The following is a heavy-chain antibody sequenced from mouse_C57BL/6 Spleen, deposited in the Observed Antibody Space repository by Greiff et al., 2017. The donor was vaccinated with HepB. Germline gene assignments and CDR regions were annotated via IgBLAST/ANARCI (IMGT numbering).Heavy chain of an antibody. D-gene: IGHD2-2*01. Sequence: VQLQQSGPELVKPGASVKISCKASGYTFTDYYMNWVKQRPGQGLEWIGEIYPGSGSTNYNEKFKSKATLTIDTSSSTAYMQLSSLTSEDSAVYYCARKKDGLYFDCWGEGTTLTGCS. CDR2: YPGSGSTN. V-gene: IGHV1-83*01. CDR3: RKKDGLYFDC. J-gene: IGHJ2*01. CDR1: YTFTDYYM.